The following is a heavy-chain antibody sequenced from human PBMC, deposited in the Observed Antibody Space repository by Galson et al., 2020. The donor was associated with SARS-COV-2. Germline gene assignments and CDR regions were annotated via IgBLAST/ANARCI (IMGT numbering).Heavy chain of an antibody. V-gene: IGHV3-48*03. CDR3: ARVSYDSSYGMDV. Sequence: GGSLRLSCVASGFTFSSYEMNWVRQAPGKGLEWVSCISSSGSTIYYADSVKGRFTISRDNAKNSLYLQMNSLRAEDTAVYYCARVSYDSSYGMDVWGQGTTVTVSS. CDR2: ISSSGSTI. D-gene: IGHD3-22*01. J-gene: IGHJ6*02. CDR1: GFTFSSYE.